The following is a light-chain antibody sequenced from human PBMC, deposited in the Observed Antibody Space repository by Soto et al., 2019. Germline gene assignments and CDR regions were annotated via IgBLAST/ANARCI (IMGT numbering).Light chain of an antibody. J-gene: IGLJ1*01. CDR2: EGS. Sequence: QSALTQPASVSGSPRQTITISCIGTSSDIGSYNLVSWYQQHPGKAPKLMIYEGSKRPSGISDRFSGSKSGITASLTIFGLQAEDEADYYCCSYSDSATYVFGTGTKVTVL. V-gene: IGLV2-23*01. CDR1: SSDIGSYNL. CDR3: CSYSDSATYV.